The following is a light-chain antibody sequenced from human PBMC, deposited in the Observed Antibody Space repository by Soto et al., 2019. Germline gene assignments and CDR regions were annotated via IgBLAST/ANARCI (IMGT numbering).Light chain of an antibody. Sequence: EILLTQSPATRSLSRGERTTLXXRASQSVSSYLAWYQQKPGQAPRXLIYDASNRATGVPARFSGSGSGTDFTLTISRLEPEDFAVYYCQQYGSSPITFGQGTRLEIK. V-gene: IGKV3-20*01. CDR2: DAS. CDR1: QSVSSY. J-gene: IGKJ5*01. CDR3: QQYGSSPIT.